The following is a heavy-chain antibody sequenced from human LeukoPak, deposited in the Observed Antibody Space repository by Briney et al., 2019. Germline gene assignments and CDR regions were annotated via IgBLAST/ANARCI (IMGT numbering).Heavy chain of an antibody. CDR1: GFIFSTFA. J-gene: IGHJ4*02. CDR3: AKDVHYDRSGYSSPYYFDN. D-gene: IGHD3-22*01. V-gene: IGHV3-23*01. Sequence: GGSLRLSCAASGFIFSTFAMGWVRQAPGKGLEWVSTISGSGATTYYAASVKGRFTISRDKSKNTLYLQMNSLRAEDTAIYFCAKDVHYDRSGYSSPYYFDNWGQGTLVTVSS. CDR2: ISGSGATT.